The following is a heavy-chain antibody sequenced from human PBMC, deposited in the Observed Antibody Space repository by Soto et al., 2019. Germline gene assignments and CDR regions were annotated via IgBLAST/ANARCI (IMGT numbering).Heavy chain of an antibody. J-gene: IGHJ4*02. Sequence: GGSLRLSCAASGFTFSSYGMHWVRQAPGKGLEWVAVIWYDGSNKYYADSVKGRFTISRDNSKNTLYLQMNSLRAEDTAVYYCARVGNCSGGSCYPFDYWGQGTLVTVSS. V-gene: IGHV3-33*01. D-gene: IGHD2-15*01. CDR1: GFTFSSYG. CDR2: IWYDGSNK. CDR3: ARVGNCSGGSCYPFDY.